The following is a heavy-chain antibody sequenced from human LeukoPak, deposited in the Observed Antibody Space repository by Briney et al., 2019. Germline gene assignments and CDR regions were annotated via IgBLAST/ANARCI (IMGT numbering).Heavy chain of an antibody. D-gene: IGHD3-10*01. CDR1: GFIFSSYE. CDR3: VRTGDI. Sequence: GGSLRLSCAASGFIFSSYEMNWVRQAPGKGLEWVSYISSSGRTKYYADSVKGRFTISRDNTKNSVSLQMNSLRAEDTALYYCVRTGDIWGQGTMVTVSS. J-gene: IGHJ3*02. V-gene: IGHV3-48*03. CDR2: ISSSGRTK.